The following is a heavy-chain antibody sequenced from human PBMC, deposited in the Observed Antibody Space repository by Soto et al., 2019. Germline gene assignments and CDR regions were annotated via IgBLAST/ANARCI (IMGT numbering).Heavy chain of an antibody. J-gene: IGHJ4*02. CDR1: DAALRTTA. CDR3: ATDWSY. V-gene: IGHV3-23*01. Sequence: PGSLLRSPLRALDAALRTTAMSWVGQAPGKGLEWVSAISGSGGSTYHADSVKGRFTISRDNSKNTLYLQMNSLRAEDTAVYYCATDWSYCGQGTLVTVSS. CDR2: ISGSGGST.